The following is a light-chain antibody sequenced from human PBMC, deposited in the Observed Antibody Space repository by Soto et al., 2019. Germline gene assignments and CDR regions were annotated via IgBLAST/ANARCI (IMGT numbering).Light chain of an antibody. Sequence: EIVLTQSPDTLSLSPGEKATISCRASQSVSSYLAWYQQKPGQAPRLLIYDASNRATGIPARFSGSGSGTDFTLTISSLEPEDFAVYYCQQRSNWPYTFGQGTKLEIK. CDR2: DAS. J-gene: IGKJ2*01. V-gene: IGKV3-11*01. CDR1: QSVSSY. CDR3: QQRSNWPYT.